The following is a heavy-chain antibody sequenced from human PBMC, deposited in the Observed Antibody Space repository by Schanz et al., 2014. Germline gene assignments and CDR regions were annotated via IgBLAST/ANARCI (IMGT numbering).Heavy chain of an antibody. J-gene: IGHJ4*02. CDR1: GFSLNTSG. Sequence: QAQLMESGGGVVQPGTSLILSCSASGFSLNTSGIHWFRQPPGKGLEWVAGIWNNGITKDYADSVKGRFTISRDNSRNTLYLQMNSRRTEDTAVYYCASPDRYSDYGSCFDFWGQGTLXTVSS. CDR2: IWNNGITK. V-gene: IGHV3-33*01. CDR3: ASPDRYSDYGSCFDF. D-gene: IGHD5-12*01.